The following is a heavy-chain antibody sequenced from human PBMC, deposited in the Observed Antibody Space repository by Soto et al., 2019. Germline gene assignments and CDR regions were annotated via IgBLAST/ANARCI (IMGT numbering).Heavy chain of an antibody. D-gene: IGHD6-6*01. CDR1: GFTFSSYG. J-gene: IGHJ6*02. CDR3: AKESIAARVYYYGMDV. CDR2: ISCDGSNK. Sequence: GGSLRLSCAAPGFTFSSYGMHWVRQAPGKGLEWVAVISCDGSNKYYADSVKGRFTISRDNSKNTLYLQMNSLRAEDTAVYYCAKESIAARVYYYGMDVWGQGTTVTVSS. V-gene: IGHV3-30*18.